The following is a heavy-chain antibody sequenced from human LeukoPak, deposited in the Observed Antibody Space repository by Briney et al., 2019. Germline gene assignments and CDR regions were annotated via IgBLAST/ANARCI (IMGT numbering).Heavy chain of an antibody. V-gene: IGHV4-34*01. Sequence: KPSETLSLTCAVYGGSFSGYYWSWIRQPPGKGLEWIGEINHSGSTNYNPSLKSRVTISVDTSKNQFSLKLSSVTAADTAVYYCASPYYQLLYPWGQGTLVTVSS. CDR1: GGSFSGYY. D-gene: IGHD2-2*01. CDR3: ASPYYQLLYP. CDR2: INHSGST. J-gene: IGHJ5*02.